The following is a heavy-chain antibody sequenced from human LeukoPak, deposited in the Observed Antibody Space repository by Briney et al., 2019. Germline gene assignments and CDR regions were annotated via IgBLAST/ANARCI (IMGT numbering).Heavy chain of an antibody. Sequence: PGGSLRLSCTPSGFTFGDYAMSWVRQAPGTGLEWEGFIRSKAYGGTTEYAASVKGRFTISRDDSKSIAYLQMNSLKTEDIAVYSCTRPMVTTFDYWGQGTLVTVSS. V-gene: IGHV3-49*04. CDR1: GFTFGDYA. CDR3: TRPMVTTFDY. J-gene: IGHJ4*02. D-gene: IGHD4-17*01. CDR2: IRSKAYGGTT.